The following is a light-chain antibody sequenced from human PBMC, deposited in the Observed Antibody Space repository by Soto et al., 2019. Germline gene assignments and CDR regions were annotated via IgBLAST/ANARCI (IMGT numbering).Light chain of an antibody. J-gene: IGLJ2*01. CDR1: SSDVGGYNY. Sequence: QSALTQPPSASGSPGQSVTISCTGTSSDVGGYNYVSWYQQHPGKAPKLMIYEVTKRPSGVPDRFSGSKSGNTASLTVSGLQAEDEADYYCSSYAVSNNPLVFGGGTKVTVL. CDR3: SSYAVSNNPLV. V-gene: IGLV2-8*01. CDR2: EVT.